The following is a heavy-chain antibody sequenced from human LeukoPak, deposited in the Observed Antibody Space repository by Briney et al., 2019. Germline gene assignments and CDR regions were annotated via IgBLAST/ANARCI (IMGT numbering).Heavy chain of an antibody. J-gene: IGHJ4*02. Sequence: ASVKVSCKASGYTFTGFYLHWVRQAPGQGLEWMGWINPNTGGTNYAQKFQGRVTITRDTSISTAYMELSRLSSDDTAIYYCASLGDYYGSGSYAPFDYWGQGTLVTVSS. V-gene: IGHV1-2*02. D-gene: IGHD3-10*01. CDR1: GYTFTGFY. CDR2: INPNTGGT. CDR3: ASLGDYYGSGSYAPFDY.